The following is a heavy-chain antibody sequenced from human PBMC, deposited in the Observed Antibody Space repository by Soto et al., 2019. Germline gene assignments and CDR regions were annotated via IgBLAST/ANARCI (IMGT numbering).Heavy chain of an antibody. J-gene: IGHJ6*02. CDR3: ARGMIFGVGYGMDV. CDR2: IYHSGST. Sequence: SETLSLTCAVSGGSISSGGYTWNWIRQPPGKGLEWLGYIYHSGSTYYSPSLQSRVTISVDLSKNQFSRKRSSVTAADTAVYYCARGMIFGVGYGMDVWGQGTTVTVSS. CDR1: GGSISSGGYT. V-gene: IGHV4-30-2*01. D-gene: IGHD3-3*01.